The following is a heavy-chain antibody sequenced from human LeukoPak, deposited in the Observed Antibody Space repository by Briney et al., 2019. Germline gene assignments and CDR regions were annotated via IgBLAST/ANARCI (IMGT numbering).Heavy chain of an antibody. Sequence: SETLSLTCTVSGGSISSYYWSWIRQPPGKGLEWIGYIYYSGSTNYNPSLKSRVTISVDTSKNQFSLKLSSVTAADTAVYYCARLTTFGEPSLWGYFDYWGQGTLVTVSS. D-gene: IGHD3-10*02. V-gene: IGHV4-59*08. CDR3: ARLTTFGEPSLWGYFDY. CDR2: IYYSGST. CDR1: GGSISSYY. J-gene: IGHJ4*02.